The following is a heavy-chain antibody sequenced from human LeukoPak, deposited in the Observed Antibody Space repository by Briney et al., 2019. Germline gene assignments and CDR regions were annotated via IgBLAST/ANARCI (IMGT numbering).Heavy chain of an antibody. J-gene: IGHJ1*01. CDR1: GFTFSSYA. Sequence: GGSLRLSCAASGFTFSSYAMSWVRQAPGKGLEWVSVIYSGGSTYYADSVKGRFTIPRDNSKNTLYLQMNSLRAEDTAVYYCARVGCSGGSCYPHFPSKYFQHWGQGTLVTVSS. CDR2: IYSGGST. CDR3: ARVGCSGGSCYPHFPSKYFQH. V-gene: IGHV3-66*01. D-gene: IGHD2-15*01.